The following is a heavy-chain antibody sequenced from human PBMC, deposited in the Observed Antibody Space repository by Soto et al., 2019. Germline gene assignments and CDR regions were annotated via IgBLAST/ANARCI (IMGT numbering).Heavy chain of an antibody. Sequence: SETLSLTCDVSGYSISSSYYWSWIRQPPGKGLEWIGYIYYTGNTNCNPSLKSRVTISVDTSKNQFSLKLTSLTAADTAVYYCARARTSSAVDFDYWGQGTMVTVSS. CDR3: ARARTSSAVDFDY. V-gene: IGHV4-61*01. CDR2: IYYTGNT. D-gene: IGHD6-19*01. CDR1: GYSISSSYY. J-gene: IGHJ4*02.